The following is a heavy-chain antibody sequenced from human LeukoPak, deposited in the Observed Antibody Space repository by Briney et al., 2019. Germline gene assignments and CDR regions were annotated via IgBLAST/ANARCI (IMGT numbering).Heavy chain of an antibody. V-gene: IGHV3-53*01. CDR2: LYSDGNT. D-gene: IGHD1-14*01. Sequence: GGSLRLSCAASGFTVITNDMTWVRQAPGKGLEWVSVLYSDGNTKYADSVQGRFTISRDNSRNTLYLEMNSLSPDDTAVYYCARGVEPLAANTLAYWGQGTLVTVSS. CDR1: GFTVITND. CDR3: ARGVEPLAANTLAY. J-gene: IGHJ4*02.